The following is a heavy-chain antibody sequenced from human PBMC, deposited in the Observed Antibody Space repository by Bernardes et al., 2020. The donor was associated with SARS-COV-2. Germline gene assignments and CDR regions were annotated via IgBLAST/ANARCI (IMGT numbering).Heavy chain of an antibody. Sequence: SETLSLTCTVSGGSISSYYWSWIRQPPGKGLEWIGYIYYSGSTNYNPSLKSRVTISVDTSKNQFSLKLSSVTAADTAVYYCARSMEGYSSGWYHDYWGQGTLVTVSS. CDR1: GGSISSYY. CDR2: IYYSGST. V-gene: IGHV4-59*01. J-gene: IGHJ4*02. CDR3: ARSMEGYSSGWYHDY. D-gene: IGHD6-19*01.